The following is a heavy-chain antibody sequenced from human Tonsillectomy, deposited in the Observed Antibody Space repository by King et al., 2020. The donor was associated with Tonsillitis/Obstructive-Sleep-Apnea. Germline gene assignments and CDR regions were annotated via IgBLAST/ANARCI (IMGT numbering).Heavy chain of an antibody. CDR1: GFIFSRYS. V-gene: IGHV3-21*01. D-gene: IGHD3-16*01. CDR3: AREGLGDFGQIFDS. Sequence: VQLVESGGGLVKPGGCLRVSCAASGFIFSRYSMNWVRQAPGKGLEWVSSISSSSSDIYYADSVKGRFTISRDNAKNSLYLQMNSLRAEDTAVYYCAREGLGDFGQIFDSWAKGPLAPVSS. J-gene: IGHJ4*02. CDR2: ISSSSSDI.